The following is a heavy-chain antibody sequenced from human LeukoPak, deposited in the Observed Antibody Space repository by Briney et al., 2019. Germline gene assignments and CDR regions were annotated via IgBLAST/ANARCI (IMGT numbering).Heavy chain of an antibody. J-gene: IGHJ4*02. Sequence: GASVKVSCKASGYTFTSYGISWVRQAPGQGLECMGWINAYNGNTNYAQTLQGRVTMTTDTSTSTAYMELRSLRSDDTAVYYCGRVDMATTKDYWGQGTLVTVSS. V-gene: IGHV1-18*01. CDR3: GRVDMATTKDY. CDR2: INAYNGNT. D-gene: IGHD5-24*01. CDR1: GYTFTSYG.